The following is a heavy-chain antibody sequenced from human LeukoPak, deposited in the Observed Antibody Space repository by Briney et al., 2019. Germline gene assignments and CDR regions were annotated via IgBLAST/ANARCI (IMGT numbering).Heavy chain of an antibody. V-gene: IGHV6-1*01. CDR1: GDSVSSNIVA. J-gene: IGHJ3*02. D-gene: IGHD3-10*01. Sequence: SQTLSLTCAISGDSVSSNIVAWNWIRQSPSRGLEWLGRTYRGSNDYAVSVKGRITINPDTSKNQFSLQLNSVTPEDTAVYYCARGVNSAFDIWGLGTMVTVSS. CDR3: ARGVNSAFDI. CDR2: TYRGSN.